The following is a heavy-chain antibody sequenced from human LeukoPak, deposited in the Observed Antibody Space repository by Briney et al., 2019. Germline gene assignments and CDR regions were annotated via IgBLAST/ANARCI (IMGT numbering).Heavy chain of an antibody. CDR1: GYTFTSYY. V-gene: IGHV1-46*01. CDR2: INPSGGGT. Sequence: GASVKVSCKASGYTFTSYYMHWVRQAPGQGLEWMGIINPSGGGTSYAQKFQGRVTMTRDTSTSTVYMELSSLRSEDTAVYYCARDPDYYDSSGYPDIWGQGTMVTVSS. D-gene: IGHD3-22*01. CDR3: ARDPDYYDSSGYPDI. J-gene: IGHJ3*02.